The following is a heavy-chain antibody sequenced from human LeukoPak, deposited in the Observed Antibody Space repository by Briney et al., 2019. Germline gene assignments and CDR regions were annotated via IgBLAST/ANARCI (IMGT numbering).Heavy chain of an antibody. D-gene: IGHD3-22*01. CDR1: GGSISSRSYY. V-gene: IGHV4-39*07. CDR3: ARWSSNYYDSDGRRFDP. J-gene: IGHJ5*02. Sequence: SETLSLTCTVSGGSISSRSYYWGWIRQPPGKGLEWIGNIYYTGSTNYNPSLKSRVTISVDTSKNQFSLKLSSVTAADTAVYYCARWSSNYYDSDGRRFDPWGQGTLVTVSS. CDR2: IYYTGST.